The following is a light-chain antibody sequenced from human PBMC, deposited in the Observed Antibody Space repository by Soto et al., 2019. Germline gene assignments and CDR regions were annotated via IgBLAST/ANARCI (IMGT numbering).Light chain of an antibody. CDR2: DAP. CDR3: QQYNSYSKT. J-gene: IGKJ1*01. V-gene: IGKV1-5*01. Sequence: DIQMTQSPSTLSASVGDRVTITCRASQSISSWLAWYQQKPGKAPKLLIYDAPTLESGVPSRFSGSGSGTEFTLTISSLQPDDFATYYCQQYNSYSKTFGQGTKVDIK. CDR1: QSISSW.